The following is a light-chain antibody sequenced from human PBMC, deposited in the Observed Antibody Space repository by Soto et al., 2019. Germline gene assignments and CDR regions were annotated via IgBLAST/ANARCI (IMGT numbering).Light chain of an antibody. J-gene: IGLJ3*02. CDR1: SSDVGGYTS. V-gene: IGLV2-14*01. CDR3: SSITSKNTWV. Sequence: QSVLTQPASVSGSPGQSITISCTGTSSDVGGYTSVCWHQQHPGKVPKLIIYEVSKRPSGVSGRFSASKSGSRASLTISGLQADDEADYYCSSITSKNTWVFGGGTKLTVL. CDR2: EVS.